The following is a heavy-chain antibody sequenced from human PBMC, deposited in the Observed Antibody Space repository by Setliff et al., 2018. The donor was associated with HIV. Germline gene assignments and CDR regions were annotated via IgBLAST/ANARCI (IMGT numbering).Heavy chain of an antibody. CDR1: GGSFSAYH. Sequence: PSETLSLTCAVYGGSFSAYHWSWIRQTPGKGLEWLGEINHSGSTAYNLALESRVSMSIGTSKNQFSLKLTSVTAADTAIYYCARGRDYTGSWFRPFYLDFWGHGNLVTVPQ. CDR2: INHSGST. V-gene: IGHV4-34*01. J-gene: IGHJ4*01. CDR3: ARGRDYTGSWFRPFYLDF. D-gene: IGHD3-3*01.